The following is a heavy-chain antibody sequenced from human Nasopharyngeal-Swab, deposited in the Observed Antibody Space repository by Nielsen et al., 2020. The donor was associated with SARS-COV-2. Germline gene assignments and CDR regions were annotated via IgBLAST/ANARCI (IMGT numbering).Heavy chain of an antibody. V-gene: IGHV4-59*01. CDR2: IYYSGST. J-gene: IGHJ4*02. D-gene: IGHD1-14*01. Sequence: WILQPPGKGLEWIGYIYYSGSTNYNPSLKSRVTISVDTSKNQFSLKLSSVTAADTAVYYCAREFQFGDRHYFDYWGQGTLVTVSS. CDR3: AREFQFGDRHYFDY.